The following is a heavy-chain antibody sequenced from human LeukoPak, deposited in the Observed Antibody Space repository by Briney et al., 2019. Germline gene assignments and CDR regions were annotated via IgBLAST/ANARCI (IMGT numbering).Heavy chain of an antibody. CDR2: IGAGDKYT. J-gene: IGHJ4*02. D-gene: IGHD3-3*01. Sequence: GGSLRLSCAASGFTLRNYAMSWVRQAPGKGLEWVSSIGAGDKYTYYGDSVKGRFTISRDNSKNTLYLQMNSLRAEDTAVYYCAKVPGGDFWSGYPPDYWGQGTLVTVSS. CDR1: GFTLRNYA. CDR3: AKVPGGDFWSGYPPDY. V-gene: IGHV3-23*01.